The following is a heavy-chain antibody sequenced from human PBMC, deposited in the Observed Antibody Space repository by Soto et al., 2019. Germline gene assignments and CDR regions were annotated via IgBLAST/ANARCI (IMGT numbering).Heavy chain of an antibody. CDR1: GYTFTSYG. D-gene: IGHD6-13*01. J-gene: IGHJ4*02. Sequence: ASVKVSCKASGYTFTSYGISWVRQAPGQGLEWMRWISAYNGNTNYAQKLQGRVTMTTDTSTSKAYMELRRLRSDDTAVYYCERDKRSEDSSSCYNDYWGQGTLVTVSP. V-gene: IGHV1-18*04. CDR2: ISAYNGNT. CDR3: ERDKRSEDSSSCYNDY.